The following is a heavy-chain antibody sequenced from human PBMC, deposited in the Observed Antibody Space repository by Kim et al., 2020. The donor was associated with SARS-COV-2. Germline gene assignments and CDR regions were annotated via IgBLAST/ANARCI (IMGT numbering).Heavy chain of an antibody. D-gene: IGHD4-17*01. CDR3: ATTTVHRNWFDP. CDR1: GYTFTGYY. J-gene: IGHJ5*02. V-gene: IGHV1-2*02. CDR2: INPNSGGT. Sequence: ASVKVSCKASGYTFTGYYMHWVRQAPGQGLEWMGWINPNSGGTNYAQKFQGRVTMTRDTSISTAYMELSRLRSDDTAVYYCATTTVHRNWFDPWGQGTLVTVSS.